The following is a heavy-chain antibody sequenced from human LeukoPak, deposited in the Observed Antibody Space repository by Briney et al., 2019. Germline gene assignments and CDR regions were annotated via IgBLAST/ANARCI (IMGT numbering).Heavy chain of an antibody. CDR3: ARDSDYYDSSGYYSVPDY. D-gene: IGHD3-22*01. J-gene: IGHJ4*02. CDR1: GFTFSSYS. CDR2: ISSSSSYI. Sequence: PGGSLRLSCAASGFTFSSYSMNWVRQAPGKGLEWVSSISSSSSYIYYADSVKGRFTISRDNAKNSLYLQMNSLRAEDTAVYYCARDSDYYDSSGYYSVPDYWGQGTLVTVSS. V-gene: IGHV3-21*01.